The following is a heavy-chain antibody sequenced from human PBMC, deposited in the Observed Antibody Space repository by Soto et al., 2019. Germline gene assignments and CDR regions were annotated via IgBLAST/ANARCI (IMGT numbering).Heavy chain of an antibody. CDR1: GFPFSTYG. J-gene: IGHJ4*02. D-gene: IGHD1-26*01. CDR2: ISSGSNSI. Sequence: GGSLRLSCAASGFPFSTYGRNWVRQAPGKGLEWVSYISSGSNSIYYADSVKGRFTSSRDNAKNSLFLQMNSLRVEDTAVYFCARVKYAGSYCPLDYWGQGAMVTVYS. V-gene: IGHV3-48*01. CDR3: ARVKYAGSYCPLDY.